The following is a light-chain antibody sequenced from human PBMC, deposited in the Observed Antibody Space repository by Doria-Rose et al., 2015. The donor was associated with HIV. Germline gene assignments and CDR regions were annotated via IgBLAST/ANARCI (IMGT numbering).Light chain of an antibody. CDR1: QDISNY. Sequence: TQSPSSLSASVGDRLTITCQACQDISNYLNWYQQKPGKAPKLLIYDASNLERGVPSRFSGSGSGTDFTFTISSLQPEDIATYYCQQYDDLPYTFGQGTNLKIK. J-gene: IGKJ2*01. CDR3: QQYDDLPYT. V-gene: IGKV1-33*01. CDR2: DAS.